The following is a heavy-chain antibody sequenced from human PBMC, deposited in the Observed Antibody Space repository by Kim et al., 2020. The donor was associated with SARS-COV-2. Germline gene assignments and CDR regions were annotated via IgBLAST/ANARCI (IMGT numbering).Heavy chain of an antibody. J-gene: IGHJ4*02. D-gene: IGHD3-10*01. CDR3: ATMVRGVIDY. V-gene: IGHV3-33*01. Sequence: NKYYADSVKARFTISRDNSKNTLYLQRNSLRAEDTAVYYCATMVRGVIDYWGQGTLVTVSS. CDR2: NK.